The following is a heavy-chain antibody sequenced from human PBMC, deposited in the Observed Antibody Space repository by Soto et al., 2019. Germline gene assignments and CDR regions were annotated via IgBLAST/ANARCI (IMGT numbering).Heavy chain of an antibody. J-gene: IGHJ4*02. CDR3: AGEPHSSSWPYFDY. D-gene: IGHD6-13*01. V-gene: IGHV3-33*01. CDR2: IWYDGSNK. CDR1: GFTFSSYG. Sequence: QVQLVESGGGVVQPGRSLRLSCAASGFTFSSYGMHWVRQAPGKGLEWVAVIWYDGSNKYYADSVKGRFTISRDNSKNTLYLQMNSLRAEDTAVYYCAGEPHSSSWPYFDYWGQGTLVTVSS.